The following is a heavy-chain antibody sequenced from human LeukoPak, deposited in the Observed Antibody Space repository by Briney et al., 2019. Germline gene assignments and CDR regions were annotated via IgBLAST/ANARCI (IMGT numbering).Heavy chain of an antibody. CDR2: IKQDGSDI. CDR1: GFTFNRFW. J-gene: IGHJ6*02. CDR3: ARDTVTTFRFRDYYYYGMDV. D-gene: IGHD4-17*01. Sequence: GGSLRLSCAASGFTFNRFWMAWVRQAPGKGLEWVASIKQDGSDIYYADSVKGRFTISRDNSKNTLYLQMNSLRAEDTAVYYCARDTVTTFRFRDYYYYGMDVWGQGTTVTVSS. V-gene: IGHV3-7*05.